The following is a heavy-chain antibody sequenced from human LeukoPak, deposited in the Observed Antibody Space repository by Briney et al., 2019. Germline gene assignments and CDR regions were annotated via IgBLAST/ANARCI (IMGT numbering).Heavy chain of an antibody. J-gene: IGHJ4*02. D-gene: IGHD3-22*01. CDR3: ARDEGSGYSRY. V-gene: IGHV3-53*01. Sequence: GGSLRLSCAVSGVTVSNNQMSWVSQAPGKGLEWVSLIDRGGSTYYADSVKGRLSISRDNSKNTLYLQMNSLRVEDTAVYYCARDEGSGYSRYWGQGTLVTVSS. CDR1: GVTVSNNQ. CDR2: IDRGGST.